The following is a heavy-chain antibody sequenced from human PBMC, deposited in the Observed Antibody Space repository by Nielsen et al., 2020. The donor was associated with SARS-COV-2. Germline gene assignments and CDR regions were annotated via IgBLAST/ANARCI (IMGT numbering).Heavy chain of an antibody. Sequence: GESLKISCTASGFTFGDYAMSWFRQAPGKGLEWVGFIRSKAYGGTTEYAASVKGRFTISRDDSKSIAYLQMNSLKTEDTAVYYCTRDFRGYCSSTSCLWGQGTLVTVSS. CDR3: TRDFRGYCSSTSCL. J-gene: IGHJ4*02. CDR2: IRSKAYGGTT. V-gene: IGHV3-49*03. D-gene: IGHD2-2*01. CDR1: GFTFGDYA.